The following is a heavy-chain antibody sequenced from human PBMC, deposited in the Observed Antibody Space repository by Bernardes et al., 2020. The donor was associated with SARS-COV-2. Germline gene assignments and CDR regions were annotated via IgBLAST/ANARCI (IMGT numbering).Heavy chain of an antibody. CDR2: IYSAGDP. J-gene: IGHJ4*02. Sequence: GGSLRLSCEVSGFSVKTNYMSWVRQAPGKGLEWVSVIYSAGDPYYADSVKGRFTISKDSSKNTMFLQMNSLKSEDTAVYYCARGRVQLPYWGQGTLVTASS. D-gene: IGHD1-1*01. V-gene: IGHV3-53*01. CDR1: GFSVKTNY. CDR3: ARGRVQLPY.